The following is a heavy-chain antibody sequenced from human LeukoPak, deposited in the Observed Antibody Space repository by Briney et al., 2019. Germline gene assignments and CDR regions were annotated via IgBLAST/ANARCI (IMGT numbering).Heavy chain of an antibody. Sequence: SETLSLTCTVSGASISNYYWSWIRQPAGKGLEWIGRTYTSGNTNYNPSLKSRVTISVDTSKNQLSLKLTSVTAADTAVYYCAREVVTAILRFDPWGQGTLATISP. CDR2: TYTSGNT. V-gene: IGHV4-4*07. CDR1: GASISNYY. J-gene: IGHJ5*02. CDR3: AREVVTAILRFDP. D-gene: IGHD2-21*02.